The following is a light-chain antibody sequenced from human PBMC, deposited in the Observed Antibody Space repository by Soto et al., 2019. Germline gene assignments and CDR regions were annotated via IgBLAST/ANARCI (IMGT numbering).Light chain of an antibody. V-gene: IGLV9-49*01. CDR2: VGTGGIVG. J-gene: IGLJ2*01. Sequence: QPVLTQPPSASASLGASVTLTCTLSSGYSNYKVDWYQQRPGKGPRFVMRVGTGGIVGSKGDGIPDRFSVLGSGLNRYLTIKNIQEEDESDYHCGADHGSGSNFVYPLFGGGTKLTVL. CDR3: GADHGSGSNFVYPL. CDR1: SGYSNYK.